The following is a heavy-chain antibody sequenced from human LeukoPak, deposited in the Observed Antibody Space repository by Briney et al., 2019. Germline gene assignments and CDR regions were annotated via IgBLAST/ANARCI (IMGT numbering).Heavy chain of an antibody. V-gene: IGHV3-21*01. CDR1: GFTFSSYS. D-gene: IGHD3-9*01. J-gene: IGHJ4*02. CDR2: ISSSSSYI. Sequence: GGSLRLSCAASGFTFSSYSMNWVRQAPGKGLEWVSSISSSSSYINYADSVKGRFTISRDNAKNSLYLQMNSLRAEDTAVYYCARDLHDILTGSFDYWGQGTLVTVSS. CDR3: ARDLHDILTGSFDY.